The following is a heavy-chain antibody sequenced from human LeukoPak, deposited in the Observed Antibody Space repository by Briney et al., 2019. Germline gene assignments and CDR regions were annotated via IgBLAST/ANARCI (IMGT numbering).Heavy chain of an antibody. CDR2: IYHSGST. Sequence: SETLSLTCAVSGGSISSSNWWSWVRPPPGKGLEWIGEIYHSGSTNYNPSLKSRVTISVDKSKIQFSLKLSSVTAADTAVYYCARSIVGAKMADYWGQGTLVTVSS. CDR3: ARSIVGAKMADY. V-gene: IGHV4-4*02. CDR1: GGSISSSNW. J-gene: IGHJ4*02. D-gene: IGHD1-26*01.